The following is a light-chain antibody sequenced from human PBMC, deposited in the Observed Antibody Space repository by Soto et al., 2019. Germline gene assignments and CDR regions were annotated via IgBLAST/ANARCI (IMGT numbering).Light chain of an antibody. Sequence: YVLTPPASVSGSPGQTITISCTGNSSDVGGYNYVSWYQQHPGKAPKLMIYEVSNRPSGVSNRFSGSKSGNTASLTISGLQAEYYSDYYCSLDPSTSPPVFAAG. CDR2: EVS. V-gene: IGLV2-14*01. J-gene: IGLJ1*01. CDR3: SLDPSTSPPV. CDR1: SSDVGGYNY.